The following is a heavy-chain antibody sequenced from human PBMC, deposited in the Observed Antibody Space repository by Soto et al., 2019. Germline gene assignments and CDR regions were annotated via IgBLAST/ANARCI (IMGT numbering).Heavy chain of an antibody. J-gene: IGHJ5*02. CDR2: IVVGSGNT. CDR3: EADPSKNWFDP. Sequence: SVKVSCKASGYTFTSSAVQWVRQARGQRLEWIGWIVVGSGNTNYAQKFQERVTITRDMSTSTAYMELSSLRSEDTAVYYCEADPSKNWFDPWGQGTLVTVSS. CDR1: GYTFTSSA. V-gene: IGHV1-58*01.